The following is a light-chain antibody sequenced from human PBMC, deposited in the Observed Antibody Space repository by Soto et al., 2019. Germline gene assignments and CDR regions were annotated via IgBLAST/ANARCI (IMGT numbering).Light chain of an antibody. CDR3: CSYAGSYTVV. CDR1: SNDVGRYNY. V-gene: IGLV2-11*01. J-gene: IGLJ2*01. Sequence: QSVLTQPRSVSGSPGQSVTISCTGSSNDVGRYNYVSWYQQHPVKAPKLMIYDVTKRPSGVPDRFSGSKSGNTASLTISGLQAEDEADYYCCSYAGSYTVVFGGGTKLTVL. CDR2: DVT.